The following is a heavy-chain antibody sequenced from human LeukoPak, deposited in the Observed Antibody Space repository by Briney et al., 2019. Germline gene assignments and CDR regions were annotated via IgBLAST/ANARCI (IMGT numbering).Heavy chain of an antibody. CDR1: GGSISSYY. CDR2: IYYSGST. V-gene: IGHV4-59*01. CDR3: ASVVRGYSYGYFDY. D-gene: IGHD5-18*01. J-gene: IGHJ4*02. Sequence: SETLSLTCTVSGGSISSYYWSWIRQPPGKGLEWIGYIYYSGSTNYNPSLKSRVTISVDTSKNQFSLKLSSVTAADTAVYYCASVVRGYSYGYFDYWGRGTLVTVSS.